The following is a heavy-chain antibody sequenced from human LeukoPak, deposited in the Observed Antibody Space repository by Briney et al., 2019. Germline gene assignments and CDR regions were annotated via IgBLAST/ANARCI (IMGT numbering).Heavy chain of an antibody. J-gene: IGHJ4*02. CDR3: ARPVLELYYYDASATWGFDY. D-gene: IGHD3-22*01. CDR2: ISGSGGST. V-gene: IGHV3-23*01. Sequence: GGSLRLSCAASGSTFSSYAMSWVRQAPGKGLEWVSAISGSGGSTYYADSVKGRFTISRDNSKNTLYLQMNSLRAADTAVYHCARPVLELYYYDASATWGFDYWGQGTLVTVSS. CDR1: GSTFSSYA.